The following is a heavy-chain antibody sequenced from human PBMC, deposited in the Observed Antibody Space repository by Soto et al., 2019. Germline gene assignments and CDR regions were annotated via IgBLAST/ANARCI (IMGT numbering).Heavy chain of an antibody. CDR3: ASSHITSLPATNWFEP. J-gene: IGHJ5*02. CDR2: ISYSGTT. Sequence: QVQLQESGPGLVKPSQTLSLTCTVSGGSINSGGYYWNWIRQFPGKGLEWIGYISYSGTTYYNPSLKSRVSLSGDTSKNQFSLKVNSVTSAGTALYSWASSHITSLPATNWFEPWGRGTLVTVSS. D-gene: IGHD3-10*01. CDR1: GGSINSGGYY. V-gene: IGHV4-31*03.